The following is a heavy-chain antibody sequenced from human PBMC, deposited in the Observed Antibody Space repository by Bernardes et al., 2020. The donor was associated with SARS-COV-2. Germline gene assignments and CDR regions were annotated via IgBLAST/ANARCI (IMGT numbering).Heavy chain of an antibody. CDR2: IFWNDDK. Sequence: SGPTLVQPSQTLTLTCTFSGFSLRSSGMSVNWIRQPPGKALEWLALIFWNDDKRYSPSLKSRLSITKDTSKNQVVLTMTNVDPVDTGTYYCAQRPPGWELLFDYWGQGTLVTVSS. CDR3: AQRPPGWELLFDY. V-gene: IGHV2-5*08. D-gene: IGHD1-26*01. CDR1: GFSLRSSGMS. J-gene: IGHJ4*02.